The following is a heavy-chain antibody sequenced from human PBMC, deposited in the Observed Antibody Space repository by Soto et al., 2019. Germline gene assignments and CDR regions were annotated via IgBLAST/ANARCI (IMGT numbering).Heavy chain of an antibody. V-gene: IGHV1-18*01. J-gene: IGHJ4*02. Sequence: QVQLVQSGAEVKKPGDSVRITCTASGYTFTSYGISWVRQAPGQGLEWMGWISPYNGKTDYTQKLQGSATMTTNPSTNTAVMELRSLGSDDTAVYFSARVIPDRTDRNGLPIFSYWGQGTLVTVSS. D-gene: IGHD3-3*01. CDR3: ARVIPDRTDRNGLPIFSY. CDR2: ISPYNGKT. CDR1: GYTFTSYG.